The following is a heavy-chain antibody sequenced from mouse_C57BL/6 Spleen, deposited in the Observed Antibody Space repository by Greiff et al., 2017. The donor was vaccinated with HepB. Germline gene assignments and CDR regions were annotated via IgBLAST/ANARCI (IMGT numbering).Heavy chain of an antibody. D-gene: IGHD2-4*01. CDR1: GYTFTSYW. Sequence: QVQLQQPGAELVKPGASVKLSCKASGYTFTSYWMQWVKQRPGQGLEWIGEIDQSDSYTNYNQKFKGKATMTFDTSSSTASMQLSSLTSEVSAVYYCARSGLYYDPRWFAYWGQGTLVTVSA. CDR2: IDQSDSYT. J-gene: IGHJ3*01. V-gene: IGHV1-50*01. CDR3: ARSGLYYDPRWFAY.